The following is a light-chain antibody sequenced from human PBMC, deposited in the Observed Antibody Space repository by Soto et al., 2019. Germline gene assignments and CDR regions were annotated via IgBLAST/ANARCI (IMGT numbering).Light chain of an antibody. CDR3: QQYYSPPLT. J-gene: IGKJ4*01. V-gene: IGKV4-1*01. CDR1: QSVLYSSNNKNY. CDR2: WTS. Sequence: DIVLTQSPDSLAVSLGERATINCKSSQSVLYSSNNKNYVAWNQQRPGQPPKLLIYWTSIRESGVTDRFSGSASWTDITLTISSLQAEDVAVYFCQQYYSPPLTFGGGTKVEIK.